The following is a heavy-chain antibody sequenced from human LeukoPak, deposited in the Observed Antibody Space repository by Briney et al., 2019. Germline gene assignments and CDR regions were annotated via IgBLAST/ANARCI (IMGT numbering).Heavy chain of an antibody. CDR3: AKGSVYYGSGSYYSFCY. CDR2: ISGSGGST. J-gene: IGHJ4*02. D-gene: IGHD3-10*01. CDR1: GFTFSSYA. Sequence: GGSLRLSCAASGFTFSSYAMSWVRQAPGKGLEWVSSISGSGGSTYYADSVKGRFTISRDNAKNPLYLQMNSLRAEDTAVYYCAKGSVYYGSGSYYSFCYWGQGTMVTVSS. V-gene: IGHV3-23*01.